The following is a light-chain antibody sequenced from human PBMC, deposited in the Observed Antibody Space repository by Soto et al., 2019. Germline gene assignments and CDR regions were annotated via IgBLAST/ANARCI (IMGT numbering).Light chain of an antibody. CDR2: GVS. V-gene: IGKV3-20*01. CDR3: QQYGSSPPTT. Sequence: EIVLTPSPGTLSLSPGEGATLSCRASQSVRYNYLAWYQQKPGQAPRLLIYGVSTRATGIPDRFSGSGSGTDFTLTISRLDPEDFAVYYCQQYGSSPPTTFGQGTKVDIK. J-gene: IGKJ1*01. CDR1: QSVRYNY.